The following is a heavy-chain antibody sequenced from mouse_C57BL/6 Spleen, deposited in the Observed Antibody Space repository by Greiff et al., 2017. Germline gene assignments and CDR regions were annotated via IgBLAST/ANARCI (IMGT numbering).Heavy chain of an antibody. D-gene: IGHD1-1*01. V-gene: IGHV2-5*01. Sequence: VKVVESGPGLVQPSQSLSITCTVSGFSLTSYGVHWVRQSPGKGLEWLGVIWRGGSTDYNAAFMSRLSITKDNSKSQVFFKMNSLQADDTAIYYCAKGHGSSRYFDYWGQGTTLTVSS. CDR1: GFSLTSYG. CDR3: AKGHGSSRYFDY. CDR2: IWRGGST. J-gene: IGHJ2*01.